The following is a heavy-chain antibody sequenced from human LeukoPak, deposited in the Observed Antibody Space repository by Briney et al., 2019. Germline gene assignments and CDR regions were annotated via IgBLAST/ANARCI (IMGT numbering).Heavy chain of an antibody. CDR1: GGTFSSYA. CDR3: ARSTFYDYGGNYYGMDV. CDR2: IIPILGIA. Sequence: SVKVSCKASGGTFSSYAVSWVRQAPGQGLEWMGRIIPILGIANYAQKFQGRVTITADKSTSTAYMELSSLRSEDTAVYYCARSTFYDYGGNYYGMDVWGQGTTVTVSS. V-gene: IGHV1-69*04. D-gene: IGHD4-17*01. J-gene: IGHJ6*02.